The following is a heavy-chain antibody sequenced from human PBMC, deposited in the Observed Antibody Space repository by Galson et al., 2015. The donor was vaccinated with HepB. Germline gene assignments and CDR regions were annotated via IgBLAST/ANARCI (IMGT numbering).Heavy chain of an antibody. J-gene: IGHJ2*01. CDR2: ILPIFGTA. D-gene: IGHD4-17*01. V-gene: IGHV1-69*13. CDR3: ARNLVYGDTPRYFDL. CDR1: GGTFRSYA. Sequence: SVKVSCKASGGTFRSYAMNWVRQAPGQGLEWMGGILPIFGTANYAQKFQGRVTITADESTSTAYIELSSLRSEDTAVYYCARNLVYGDTPRYFDLWGRGTLVTVSS.